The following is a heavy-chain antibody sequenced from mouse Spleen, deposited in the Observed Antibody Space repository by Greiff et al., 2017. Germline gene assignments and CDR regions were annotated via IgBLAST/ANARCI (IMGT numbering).Heavy chain of an antibody. CDR1: GFTFSDYG. J-gene: IGHJ2*01. D-gene: IGHD2-3*01. Sequence: EVQGVESGGGLVKPGGSLKLSCAASGFTFSDYGMAWVRQAPGKGPEWVAFISNLAYSIYYADTVTGRFTISRENAKNTLYLEMSSLRSEDTAMYYCARHDGYYENFDYWGQGTTLTVSS. CDR3: ARHDGYYENFDY. V-gene: IGHV5-15*01. CDR2: ISNLAYSI.